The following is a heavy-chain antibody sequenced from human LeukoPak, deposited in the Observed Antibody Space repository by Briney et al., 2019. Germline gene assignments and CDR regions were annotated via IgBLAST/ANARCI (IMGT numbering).Heavy chain of an antibody. J-gene: IGHJ4*02. CDR3: AKDKSSYGYFDY. D-gene: IGHD5-18*01. CDR2: ISWNSGNI. CDR1: GFPFDDFS. Sequence: PGRSLRLSCAASGFPFDDFSMHWVRQPPGKGLEWVSGISWNSGNIGYADSVKGRFTISRDNAKNSLYLQMNSLRAEDTALYYCAKDKSSYGYFDYWGQGTLVTVSS. V-gene: IGHV3-9*01.